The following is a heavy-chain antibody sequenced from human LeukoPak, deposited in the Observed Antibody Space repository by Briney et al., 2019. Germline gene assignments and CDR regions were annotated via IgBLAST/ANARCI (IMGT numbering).Heavy chain of an antibody. CDR1: GFTFSTDA. CDR2: ISGSGGDT. D-gene: IGHD6-19*01. CDR3: ARDSRGWSKNY. Sequence: GGSLRLSCAASGFTFSTDAMTWVRQAPGKGLHWVSAISGSGGDTYYEDSVEGRLTISRDNSKNMMYLQMNSLRAEDTAVYYCARDSRGWSKNYWGQGTLVTVSS. J-gene: IGHJ4*02. V-gene: IGHV3-23*01.